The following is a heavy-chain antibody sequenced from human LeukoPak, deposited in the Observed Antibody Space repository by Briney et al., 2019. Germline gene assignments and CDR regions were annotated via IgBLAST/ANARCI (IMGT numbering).Heavy chain of an antibody. CDR1: GGSFSGYY. Sequence: SETLSLTCAVYGGSFSGYYWSWIRQPPGKGLEWIGEINHSGSTNYNPSLKSRVTISVDTSKNQFSLKLSSVTAADTAAYFCARDARGCGGDCYDYYYYYMDVWGKGTTVTVSS. J-gene: IGHJ6*03. CDR2: INHSGST. V-gene: IGHV4-34*01. CDR3: ARDARGCGGDCYDYYYYYMDV. D-gene: IGHD2-21*02.